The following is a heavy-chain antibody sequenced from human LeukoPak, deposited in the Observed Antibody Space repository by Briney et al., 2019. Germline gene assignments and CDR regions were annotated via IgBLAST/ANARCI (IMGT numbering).Heavy chain of an antibody. Sequence: PSQTLSLTCTVSGTSISRSGYYWSWIRQPPGEGLEWIGFIYYSGSTYYNPSLKSRVTISVDTSKNQFSLKLSSVTAADTAVYYCARDRGNYYDSSGYTDYWGQGTLVTVPS. CDR3: ARDRGNYYDSSGYTDY. CDR2: IYYSGST. V-gene: IGHV4-30-4*08. CDR1: GTSISRSGYY. D-gene: IGHD3-22*01. J-gene: IGHJ4*02.